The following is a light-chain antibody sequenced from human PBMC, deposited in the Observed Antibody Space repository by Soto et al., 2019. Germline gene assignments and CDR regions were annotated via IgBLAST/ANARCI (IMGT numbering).Light chain of an antibody. Sequence: QSVLTQPASVSGSPGQSITISCTGTSSDVGSYKLVSWYQQHPGKAPKLMIYEGSKRPSGVSNRFSGSKSGNTASLTISGLQAEDEADYYCCSYAGSSIVVFGGGTKLTVL. CDR3: CSYAGSSIVV. CDR1: SSDVGSYKL. V-gene: IGLV2-23*01. CDR2: EGS. J-gene: IGLJ2*01.